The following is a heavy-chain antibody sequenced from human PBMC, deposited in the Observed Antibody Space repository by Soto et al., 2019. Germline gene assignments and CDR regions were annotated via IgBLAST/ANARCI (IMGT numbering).Heavy chain of an antibody. CDR3: VRAPEQRPIDF. Sequence: GGSLRLSCAASGFTFTTYTMSWVRQAPGKGLEWVSVISGSGGRPSYADSVQGRFIISRDNPKSTLYLQMNSLRAEDTAMYYCVRAPEQRPIDFWGHGSLVTVSS. J-gene: IGHJ4*01. V-gene: IGHV3-23*01. CDR2: ISGSGGRP. D-gene: IGHD6-19*01. CDR1: GFTFTTYT.